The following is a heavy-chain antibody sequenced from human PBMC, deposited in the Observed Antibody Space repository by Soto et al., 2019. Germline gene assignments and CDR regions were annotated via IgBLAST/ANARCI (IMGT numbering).Heavy chain of an antibody. CDR3: ARELVAARIFDY. V-gene: IGHV4-4*02. J-gene: IGHJ4*02. CDR2: IYHSGST. D-gene: IGHD6-6*01. Sequence: QVQLQESGPGLVKPSGTLSLTCAVSGGSISSSNWWSWVRQPPGKGLEWIGEIYHSGSTNYNPSLKRRATTSVDRSRTQLSLKLTSVTAADTAVYYCARELVAARIFDYWGQGTLVTVSS. CDR1: GGSISSSNW.